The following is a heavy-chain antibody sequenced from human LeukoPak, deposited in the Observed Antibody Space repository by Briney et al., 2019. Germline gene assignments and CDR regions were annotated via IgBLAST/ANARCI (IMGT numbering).Heavy chain of an antibody. V-gene: IGHV3-21*01. CDR1: GFTFSSYS. Sequence: GGSLRLSCAAFGFTFSSYSMNWVRQAPGKGLEWVSSVTGSGSYIYYADSVKGRFTISRDNAKNSLYLQMNSLRAEDTAVYYWARKAGGSMLSMGDFDYWGQGTLVTVSS. CDR3: ARKAGGSMLSMGDFDY. J-gene: IGHJ4*02. D-gene: IGHD2-8*01. CDR2: VTGSGSYI.